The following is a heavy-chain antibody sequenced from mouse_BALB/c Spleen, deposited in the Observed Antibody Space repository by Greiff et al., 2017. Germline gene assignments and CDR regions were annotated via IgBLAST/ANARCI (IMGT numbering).Heavy chain of an antibody. CDR1: GFTFSDAW. Sequence: EVKVEESGGGLVQPGGSMKLSCAASGFTFSDAWMDWVRPSPEKGLAWVAEIRSKANNHATYYAESVKGRFTISSDDSKSSVYMQMNSLRAEDTGIYYCTSAYYGYDGGSLAYWGQGTLVTVSA. CDR2: IRSKANNHAT. CDR3: TSAYYGYDGGSLAY. D-gene: IGHD2-9*01. V-gene: IGHV6-6*01. J-gene: IGHJ3*01.